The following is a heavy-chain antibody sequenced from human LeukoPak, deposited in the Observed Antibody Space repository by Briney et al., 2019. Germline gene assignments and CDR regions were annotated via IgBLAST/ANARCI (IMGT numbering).Heavy chain of an antibody. J-gene: IGHJ6*02. CDR2: ISYDGSNK. CDR3: ARAKWELLDYGMDV. CDR1: GFTFSSYA. V-gene: IGHV3-30-3*01. D-gene: IGHD1-26*01. Sequence: GGSLRLSCAASGFTFSSYAMHWVRQAPGKGREGVAVISYDGSNKYYADSVKGRFTISRDNSKNTLYLQMNSLRAEDTAVYYCARAKWELLDYGMDVWGQGTTVTVSS.